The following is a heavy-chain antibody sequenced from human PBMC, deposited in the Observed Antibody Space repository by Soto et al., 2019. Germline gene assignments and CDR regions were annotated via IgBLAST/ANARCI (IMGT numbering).Heavy chain of an antibody. J-gene: IGHJ5*02. D-gene: IGHD4-17*01. V-gene: IGHV3-21*01. CDR3: ARDFWDDYGGKGPFDP. Sequence: PGGSLRLSCAASGFTFSSYSMNWVRTAPGKGLEWVSSISSSSSYIYYADSEKGRFTISRDNAKNSLYLQMNSLRAEDTAVYYCARDFWDDYGGKGPFDPWGQGTLVTVSS. CDR1: GFTFSSYS. CDR2: ISSSSSYI.